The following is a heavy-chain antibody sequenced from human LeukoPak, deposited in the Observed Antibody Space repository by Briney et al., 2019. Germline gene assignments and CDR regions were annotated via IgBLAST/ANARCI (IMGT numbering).Heavy chain of an antibody. D-gene: IGHD2-15*01. CDR2: ISNDGSSK. CDR1: GFSFSTYG. CDR3: AKEPRELVVVAATQGHGGKFRFLRYYGMDV. J-gene: IGHJ6*02. Sequence: GGSLRLSCAASGFSFSTYGMHWVRQAPGKGLEWVAVISNDGSSKYYADSVKGRFTISRDNSKNTLYLQMNSLRAEDTAVYYCAKEPRELVVVAATQGHGGKFRFLRYYGMDVWGQGTTVTVSS. V-gene: IGHV3-30*18.